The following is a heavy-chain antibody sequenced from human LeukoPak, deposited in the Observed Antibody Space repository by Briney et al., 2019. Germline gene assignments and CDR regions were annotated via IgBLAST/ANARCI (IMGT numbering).Heavy chain of an antibody. J-gene: IGHJ6*02. D-gene: IGHD2-2*01. CDR2: VSGSGAYT. V-gene: IGHV3-23*01. Sequence: PGGSLRLSCAASGFSFNSYAMNWVRQAPGKGLGWGSAVSGSGAYTYYVDSVRGRFTISRDNSKNTLYLQLNSLTAEDTALYYCAKAPDIVVVPAAMGALDVWGQGNTVTVS. CDR3: AKAPDIVVVPAAMGALDV. CDR1: GFSFNSYA.